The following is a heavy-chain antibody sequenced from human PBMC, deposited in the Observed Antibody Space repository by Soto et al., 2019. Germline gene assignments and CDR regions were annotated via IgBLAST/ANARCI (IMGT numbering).Heavy chain of an antibody. D-gene: IGHD4-17*01. Sequence: ASVKVSCKASGGTFSSYTISWVRQAPGQGLEWMGRIITILGIANYAQKFQGRVTMTRDTSTSTVYMELSSLRSEDTAVYYCARVYGGYDSFDIWGQGTMVTVSS. CDR2: IITILGIA. J-gene: IGHJ3*02. CDR1: GGTFSSYT. CDR3: ARVYGGYDSFDI. V-gene: IGHV1-69*02.